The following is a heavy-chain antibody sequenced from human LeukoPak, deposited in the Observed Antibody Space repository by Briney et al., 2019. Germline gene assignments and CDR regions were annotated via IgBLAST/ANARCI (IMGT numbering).Heavy chain of an antibody. CDR1: GGSISGYY. D-gene: IGHD2-21*02. J-gene: IGHJ3*02. Sequence: SETLSLTCTVSGGSISGYYWSWIRQPAGKGLEWIGRFYSGGSTAYNPSLESRVTVSGDTSKYQFSLRLNFVTAADTAVYYCARGLGVTARTDDVFDIWGQGTMVTVSS. V-gene: IGHV4-4*07. CDR3: ARGLGVTARTDDVFDI. CDR2: FYSGGST.